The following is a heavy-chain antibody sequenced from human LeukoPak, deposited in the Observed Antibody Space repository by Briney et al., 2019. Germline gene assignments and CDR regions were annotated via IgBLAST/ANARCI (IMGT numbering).Heavy chain of an antibody. J-gene: IGHJ4*02. CDR1: GFTFSSYA. Sequence: GGSLRLSCASSGFTFSSYAMSWVRQAPGKGLEWVSAISGSGGTTFYADSMKGRFTISRDNSKNTLYLRMNSLRAEDTAVYYCAKGGVAGTHYFDYWGQGTLVTVSS. CDR2: ISGSGGTT. D-gene: IGHD6-19*01. CDR3: AKGGVAGTHYFDY. V-gene: IGHV3-23*01.